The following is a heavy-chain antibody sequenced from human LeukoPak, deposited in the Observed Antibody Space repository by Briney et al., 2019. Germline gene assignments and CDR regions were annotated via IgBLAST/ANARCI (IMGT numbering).Heavy chain of an antibody. D-gene: IGHD3-22*01. Sequence: SGPTLVKPTQTLTLTCTFSGFSLSTSGMCVSWIRQPPGKALEWLARIDWDDDKYYSTSLKTRLTISKDTSENQVVLTMTNMDPVDTATYYCALEDYDSSGYPYWGQGTLVTVSS. CDR3: ALEDYDSSGYPY. CDR2: IDWDDDK. V-gene: IGHV2-70*11. J-gene: IGHJ4*02. CDR1: GFSLSTSGMC.